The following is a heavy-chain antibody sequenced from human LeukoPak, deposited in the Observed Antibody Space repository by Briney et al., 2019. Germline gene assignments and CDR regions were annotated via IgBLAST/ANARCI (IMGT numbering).Heavy chain of an antibody. J-gene: IGHJ6*03. V-gene: IGHV3-53*01. D-gene: IGHD7-27*01. CDR3: ARDPSGYYYYMDV. CDR1: GFTVSNNY. CDR2: IYSGGGT. Sequence: GGSLRLSCAASGFTVSNNYMSWVRQAPGKGLEWVSVIYSGGGTYYADSVKGRFTISRDNAKNSLYLQMNSLRAEDTAVYYCARDPSGYYYYMDVWGKGTTVTVSS.